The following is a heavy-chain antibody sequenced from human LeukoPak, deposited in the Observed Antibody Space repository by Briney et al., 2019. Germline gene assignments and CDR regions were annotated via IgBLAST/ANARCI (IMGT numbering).Heavy chain of an antibody. D-gene: IGHD3-3*01. Sequence: VASVKVSCKASGYTFTSYAMNWVRQAPGQGLEWMGWINTNTGNPTYAQGFTGRFVFSLDTSVSTAYLQISSLKAEDTAVYYRARRTTYYDFWSGYYNGAFDIWGQGTMVTVSS. CDR1: GYTFTSYA. J-gene: IGHJ3*02. CDR2: INTNTGNP. V-gene: IGHV7-4-1*02. CDR3: ARRTTYYDFWSGYYNGAFDI.